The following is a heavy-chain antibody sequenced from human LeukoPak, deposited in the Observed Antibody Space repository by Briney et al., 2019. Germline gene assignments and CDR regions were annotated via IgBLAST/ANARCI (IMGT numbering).Heavy chain of an antibody. V-gene: IGHV4-39*01. J-gene: IGHJ4*02. D-gene: IGHD4-17*01. CDR1: GASISRSDYF. CDR2: IYYSGST. Sequence: SSENLSLTCTVSGASISRSDYFWGWIRQPPGKGLEWIGNIYYSGSTYYSPSLKGRVTISVDTSKNQFSLKLTSVTAADTAVYYCARSSEYGEPFNYWGQGTLVPVSS. CDR3: ARSSEYGEPFNY.